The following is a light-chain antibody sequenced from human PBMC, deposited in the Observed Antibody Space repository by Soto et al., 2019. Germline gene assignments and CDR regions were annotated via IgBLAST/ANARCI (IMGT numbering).Light chain of an antibody. CDR3: SSYSSSITVX. Sequence: QSVLTQPASVSGSPGQSITISCTGTSSDVGAYNYVSWYQQHPGKVPKLMIYEVSNRPSGVSNRFSGSKSGNTASLTISGLQAEDEADYYCSSYSSSITVXFGGGTKLTVL. V-gene: IGLV2-14*01. J-gene: IGLJ2*01. CDR2: EVS. CDR1: SSDVGAYNY.